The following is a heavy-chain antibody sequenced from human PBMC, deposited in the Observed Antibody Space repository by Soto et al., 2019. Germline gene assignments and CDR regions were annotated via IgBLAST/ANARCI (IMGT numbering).Heavy chain of an antibody. D-gene: IGHD2-15*01. Sequence: PSETLSLTCTVSGDSITNSYWTWIRQPPGKELEWIGSVYHTGSTHYNPSLKGRVTISIDTSKTHFSLKLSSVNPADTAVYYCARGGGTYCGGGSCHRSRAFDIWGQGTMVTV. CDR3: ARGGGTYCGGGSCHRSRAFDI. CDR1: GDSITNSY. CDR2: VYHTGST. J-gene: IGHJ3*02. V-gene: IGHV4-59*01.